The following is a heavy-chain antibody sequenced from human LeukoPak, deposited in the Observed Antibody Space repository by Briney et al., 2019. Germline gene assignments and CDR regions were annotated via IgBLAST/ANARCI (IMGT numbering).Heavy chain of an antibody. J-gene: IGHJ4*02. V-gene: IGHV4-34*01. D-gene: IGHD3-22*01. Sequence: SETLSLTCAVYGGSFSGYYWSWICQPPGKGLEWIGEINHSGSTNYNPSLKSRVTISVDTSKNQFSLKLSSVTAADTAVYYCARGWYSDYYDSSGLLNWGQGTLVTVSP. CDR1: GGSFSGYY. CDR3: ARGWYSDYYDSSGLLN. CDR2: INHSGST.